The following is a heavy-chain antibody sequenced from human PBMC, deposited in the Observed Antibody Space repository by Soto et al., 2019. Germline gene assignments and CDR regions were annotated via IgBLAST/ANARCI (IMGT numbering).Heavy chain of an antibody. CDR1: GFTFSNAW. CDR2: IKSKTDGGTT. D-gene: IGHD3-3*01. Sequence: GGSLRLSCAASGFTFSNAWMNWVRQAPGKGLEWVGRIKSKTDGGTTDYAAPVKGRFTISRDDSKNTLYLQMNSLKTEDTAVYYCTSGLPAYYDFWSGYYYGMDVWGQGTTVTVSS. CDR3: TSGLPAYYDFWSGYYYGMDV. J-gene: IGHJ6*02. V-gene: IGHV3-15*07.